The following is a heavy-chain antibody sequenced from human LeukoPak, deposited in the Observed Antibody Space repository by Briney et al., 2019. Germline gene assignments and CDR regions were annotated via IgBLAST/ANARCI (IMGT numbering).Heavy chain of an antibody. CDR2: ISSSGSTI. CDR3: AGTPSGYSSSWYFSDYYYYMDV. CDR1: GFTFSSYE. J-gene: IGHJ6*03. D-gene: IGHD6-13*01. V-gene: IGHV3-48*03. Sequence: GGSLRLSCAASGFTFSSYEMNWVRQAPGKGLEWVSYISSSGSTIYYADSVKGRFTISRDNAKNSLYPQMNSLRAEDTAVYYCAGTPSGYSSSWYFSDYYYYMDVWGKGTTVTVSS.